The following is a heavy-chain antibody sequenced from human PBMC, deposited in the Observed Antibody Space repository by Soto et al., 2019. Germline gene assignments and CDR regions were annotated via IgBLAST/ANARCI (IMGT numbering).Heavy chain of an antibody. Sequence: QVQLVQSGAEVKKPGASVKVSCKASGYTFTSYAMYWVRQAPGQRLEWMGGINAGNGNTKYSQKFQGRVTITRDTSASTAYMELGSLRSEDTAVYYCARDDHQGYWGQGTLVTVSS. CDR2: INAGNGNT. CDR1: GYTFTSYA. CDR3: ARDDHQGY. D-gene: IGHD2-2*01. J-gene: IGHJ4*02. V-gene: IGHV1-3*01.